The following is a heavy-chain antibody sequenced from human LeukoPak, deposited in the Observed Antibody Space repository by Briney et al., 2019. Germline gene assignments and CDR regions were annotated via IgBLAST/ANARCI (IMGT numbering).Heavy chain of an antibody. CDR3: AKDSSSYDWGYMDV. CDR1: GFTFSTYA. D-gene: IGHD3-22*01. V-gene: IGHV3-23*01. J-gene: IGHJ6*03. Sequence: GGSLRLSCAASGFTFSTYAMSWVRQGPGKGLEWVSLIGGSDGRTRYADSVKGRFTISGDNSKNTLYLEMNSLRAEDTAVYYCAKDSSSYDWGYMDVWGKGTTVTISS. CDR2: IGGSDGRT.